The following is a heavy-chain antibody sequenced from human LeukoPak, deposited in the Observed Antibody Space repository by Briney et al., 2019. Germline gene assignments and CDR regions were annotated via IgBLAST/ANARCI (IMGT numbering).Heavy chain of an antibody. CDR2: IHYSGST. CDR1: GGSISSYY. CDR3: ARTTEGYCRGRSCYSYYYYMDV. V-gene: IGHV4-59*01. D-gene: IGHD2-15*01. Sequence: SETLSLICTVSGGSISSYYWSWIRQPPGKGLEWIGYIHYSGSTNYNPSLKSRVTISVDTSKNQFSLKLSSVTAADTAVYYCARTTEGYCRGRSCYSYYYYMDVWGKGTTVTVSS. J-gene: IGHJ6*03.